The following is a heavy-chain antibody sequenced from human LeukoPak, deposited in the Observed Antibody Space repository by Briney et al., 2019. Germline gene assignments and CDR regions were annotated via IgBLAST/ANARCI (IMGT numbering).Heavy chain of an antibody. V-gene: IGHV1-58*02. CDR1: GFTFTSSA. D-gene: IGHD6-13*01. Sequence: ASVKVSCKASGFTFTSSAMQWVRQGRGQRLEWIGWIVVGSGKTNYAQKFQVRVTITRDMSTSTAYRELSSRRCDDTAVYNCARDHRNYSSWLCYWGQGTLVTVSS. CDR2: IVVGSGKT. J-gene: IGHJ4*02. CDR3: ARDHRNYSSWLCY.